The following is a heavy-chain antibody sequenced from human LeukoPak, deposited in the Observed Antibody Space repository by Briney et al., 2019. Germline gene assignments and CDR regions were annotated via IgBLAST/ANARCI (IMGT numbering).Heavy chain of an antibody. J-gene: IGHJ4*02. Sequence: PGGSLRLSCAASGFTVSSNYMSWVRQAPGKGLEWVSVIYSGGSTYYADSVKGRFTISRDNSKNTLYLQMNSLRVEDTAVYYCAXXXXXGWYYYDYWGQGTLVTVSS. D-gene: IGHD6-19*01. V-gene: IGHV3-66*01. CDR3: AXXXXXGWYYYDY. CDR2: IYSGGST. CDR1: GFTVSSNY.